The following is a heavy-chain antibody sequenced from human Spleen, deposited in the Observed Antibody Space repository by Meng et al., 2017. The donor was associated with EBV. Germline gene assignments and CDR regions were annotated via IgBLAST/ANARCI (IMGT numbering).Heavy chain of an antibody. CDR2: IIPMFGTA. Sequence: QGQLVQSGAEGKKPGSSVKVSCKASGVTLSSYAISWVRQAPGQGLEWMGAIIPMFGTANYAQKFQGRVTFTADKSTSTAYMELSSLRSEDTAIYYCARDHEDTMRRGVINWFDPWGQGTLVTVSS. CDR3: ARDHEDTMRRGVINWFDP. CDR1: GVTLSSYA. V-gene: IGHV1-69*06. D-gene: IGHD3-10*01. J-gene: IGHJ5*02.